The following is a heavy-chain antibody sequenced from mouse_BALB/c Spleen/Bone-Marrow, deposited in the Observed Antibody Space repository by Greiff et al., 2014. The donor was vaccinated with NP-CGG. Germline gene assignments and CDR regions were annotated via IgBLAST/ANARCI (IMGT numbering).Heavy chain of an antibody. V-gene: IGHV3-6*02. CDR3: ASVEVHAMDY. CDR2: ISYDGSN. CDR1: GYSITGGYY. Sequence: EVKLLESGPGLVKPSQSLSLTCSVTGYSITGGYYWNWVRQFPGNKLEWLGYISYDGSNHYNPSLTNRVSITRDTSKNQFFLKLNSVTTEDTGTYYCASVEVHAMDYWGQGTSVTFSS. J-gene: IGHJ4*01.